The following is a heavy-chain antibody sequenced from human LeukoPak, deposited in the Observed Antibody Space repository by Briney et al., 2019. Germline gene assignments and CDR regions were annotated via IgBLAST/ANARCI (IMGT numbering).Heavy chain of an antibody. CDR1: GGSFSGYY. V-gene: IGHV4-34*01. Sequence: SETLSLTCAVYGGSFSGYYWSWIRQPPGKGLEWIGEINHSGSTNYNPSLKSRVTISVDTSKNQFSLKLSSVTAADTAVYYCARGRYSSGWFKDKNWFDPWGQGIPVTVSS. D-gene: IGHD6-19*01. CDR2: INHSGST. J-gene: IGHJ5*02. CDR3: ARGRYSSGWFKDKNWFDP.